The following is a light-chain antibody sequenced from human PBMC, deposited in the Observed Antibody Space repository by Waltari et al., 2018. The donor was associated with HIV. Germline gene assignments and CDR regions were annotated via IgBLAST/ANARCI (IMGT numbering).Light chain of an antibody. CDR1: SSDVGSYNF. Sequence: QSALTQPASVSGSPGQSITIPCTGTSSDVGSYNFVSWYQQHPGKAPKLMIYEVSKRPSGVSNRFSGSKSGNTASLTISGLQAEDEADYYCCSYAGSSTLVFGGGTKLTVL. CDR3: CSYAGSSTLV. J-gene: IGLJ3*02. V-gene: IGLV2-23*02. CDR2: EVS.